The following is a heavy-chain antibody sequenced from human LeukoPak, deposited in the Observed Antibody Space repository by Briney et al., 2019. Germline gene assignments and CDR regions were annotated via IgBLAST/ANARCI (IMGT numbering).Heavy chain of an antibody. J-gene: IGHJ4*02. CDR3: AKPDCSYSDCYRPAY. D-gene: IGHD2-2*02. V-gene: IGHV3-23*01. CDR1: GFTFSSYG. CDR2: ISGSDGTT. Sequence: PGGSLRLSCAASGFTFSSYGMHWVRQAPGKGLEWVSAISGSDGTTYYADSVRGRFTISRDNSKNTLYLQMNSLRAEDTAVYYCAKPDCSYSDCYRPAYWGQGTLVTVSS.